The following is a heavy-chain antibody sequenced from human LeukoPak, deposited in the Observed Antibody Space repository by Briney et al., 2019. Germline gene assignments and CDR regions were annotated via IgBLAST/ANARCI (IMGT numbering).Heavy chain of an antibody. V-gene: IGHV4-31*03. CDR2: IYYSGST. CDR3: ARAPKPDWELPPPWFDP. CDR1: GGSISSGGYY. J-gene: IGHJ5*02. Sequence: NPSETLSLTCTVSGGSISSGGYYWSWIRQHPGKGLEWIGYIYYSGSTYYNPSLKSRVTISVDTSKNQFSLKLSSMTAADTAVYYCARAPKPDWELPPPWFDPWGQGTLVTVSS. D-gene: IGHD1-26*01.